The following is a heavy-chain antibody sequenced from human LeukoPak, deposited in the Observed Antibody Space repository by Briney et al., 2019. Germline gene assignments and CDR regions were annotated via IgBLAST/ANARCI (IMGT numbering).Heavy chain of an antibody. J-gene: IGHJ6*02. D-gene: IGHD6-13*01. CDR1: GFTFSNAW. V-gene: IGHV3-15*01. CDR3: AKDRIAAVGTPYYYYGMDV. Sequence: PGGSLRLSCAASGFTFSNAWMSWVRQAPGKGLEWVSRIKSETNGGTTDYAAPVKGRFTISRDNSKNTLYLQVNSLRAEDTAVYYCAKDRIAAVGTPYYYYGMDVWGQGTTVTVSS. CDR2: IKSETNGGTT.